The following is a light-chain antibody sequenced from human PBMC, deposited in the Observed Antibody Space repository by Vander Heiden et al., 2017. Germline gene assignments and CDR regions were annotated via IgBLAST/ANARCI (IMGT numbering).Light chain of an antibody. Sequence: DIQMTQSPASLSASVGDRVTITYRASQSISSYLNWYQQKPGKAPQLLIYSASSLQRGVPSRFSGSGSGTDFTFTISSLQPEDFATYHRQQSYITLIFTFGPGTKVDIK. CDR2: SAS. CDR3: QQSYITLIFT. J-gene: IGKJ3*01. CDR1: QSISSY. V-gene: IGKV1-39*01.